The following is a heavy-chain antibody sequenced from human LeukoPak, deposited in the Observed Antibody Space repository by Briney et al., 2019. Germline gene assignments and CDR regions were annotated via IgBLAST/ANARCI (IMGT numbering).Heavy chain of an antibody. V-gene: IGHV4-30-2*01. J-gene: IGHJ4*02. D-gene: IGHD5-18*01. CDR1: GGSISSGGYS. CDR2: IYHSGST. Sequence: SETLSLTCTVSGGSISSGGYSWSWIRQPPGKGLEWIGYIYHSGSTYYNPSLKSRVTISVDRSKNQFPLKLSSVTAADTAVYYCARGDTAGSLGYWGQGTLVTVSS. CDR3: ARGDTAGSLGY.